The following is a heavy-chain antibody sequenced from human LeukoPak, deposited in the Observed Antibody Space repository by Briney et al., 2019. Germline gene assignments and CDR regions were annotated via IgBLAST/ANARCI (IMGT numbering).Heavy chain of an antibody. Sequence: SDPLSLTCTVSGGSISIGSYYWSWIRQPAGKGLEWIGRIYTSGSTNYNPSLKSRVTISVDTSKNQFSLQLSSVTAADTAVYYCAISRDGYNAWDYWGQGTLVTVSS. V-gene: IGHV4-61*02. CDR2: IYTSGST. J-gene: IGHJ4*02. CDR1: GGSISIGSYY. CDR3: AISRDGYNAWDY. D-gene: IGHD5-24*01.